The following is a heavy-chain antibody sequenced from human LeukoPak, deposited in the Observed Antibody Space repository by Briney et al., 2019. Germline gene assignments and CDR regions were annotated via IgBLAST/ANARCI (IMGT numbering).Heavy chain of an antibody. J-gene: IGHJ4*02. CDR1: GFTFSNSA. V-gene: IGHV3-23*01. CDR2: ISGGGGST. Sequence: GGSLRLSCSASGFTFSNSAMSWVRQAPGKGLEWVSAISGGGGSTYYADSVKGRFTISRDNSKNTVYLQMNTLRAEDTALYYCAKDHAYYYDSSGYYYFHYWGQGTLVTVSS. D-gene: IGHD3-22*01. CDR3: AKDHAYYYDSSGYYYFHY.